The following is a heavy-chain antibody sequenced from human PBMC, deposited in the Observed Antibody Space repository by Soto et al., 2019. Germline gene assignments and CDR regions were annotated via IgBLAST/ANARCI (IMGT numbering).Heavy chain of an antibody. CDR2: ISSSSSTI. D-gene: IGHD3-16*02. Sequence: EVQLVESGGGLVQPGGSLRLSCAASGFTFSSYSMNWVRQAPGKGLEWVSYISSSSSTIYYADSVKGRFTISRDNAKNSLYLQMNSLRAEDTAVYYCARIATYYDYVWGSYRYTEADYYYGMDVWGQGTTVTVSS. CDR1: GFTFSSYS. CDR3: ARIATYYDYVWGSYRYTEADYYYGMDV. V-gene: IGHV3-48*01. J-gene: IGHJ6*02.